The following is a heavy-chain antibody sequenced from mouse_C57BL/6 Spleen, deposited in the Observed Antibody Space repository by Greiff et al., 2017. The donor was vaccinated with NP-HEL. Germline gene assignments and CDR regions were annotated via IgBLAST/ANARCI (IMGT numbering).Heavy chain of an antibody. V-gene: IGHV1-26*01. J-gene: IGHJ1*03. Sequence: EVQLQQSGPELVKPGASVKISCKASGYTFTDYYMNWVKQSHGKSLEWIGDINPNNGGTSYNQKFKGKATLTVDKSSSTAYMELRSLTSEDSAVXYCARSDYGSSYSHWYFDVWGTGTTVTVSS. CDR3: ARSDYGSSYSHWYFDV. CDR2: INPNNGGT. CDR1: GYTFTDYY. D-gene: IGHD1-1*01.